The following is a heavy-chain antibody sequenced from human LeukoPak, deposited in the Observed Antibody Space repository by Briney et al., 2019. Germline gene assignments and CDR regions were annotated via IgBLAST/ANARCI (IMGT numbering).Heavy chain of an antibody. CDR1: GGTFSSYA. J-gene: IGHJ4*02. D-gene: IGHD6-19*01. CDR2: IIPIFGTA. CDR3: ARAYSSGWPVDY. V-gene: IGHV1-69*06. Sequence: ASVKVSCKASGGTFSSYAISWVRQAPGQGLEWMGGIIPIFGTANYAQKFQGRVTITADKSTSTAYMELSSLRSEDTAVYYCARAYSSGWPVDYWGQGTLVTVSS.